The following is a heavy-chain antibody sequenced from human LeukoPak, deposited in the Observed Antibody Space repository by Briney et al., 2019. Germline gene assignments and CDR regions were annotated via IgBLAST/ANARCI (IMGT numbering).Heavy chain of an antibody. CDR3: TTENYYGSGTH. J-gene: IGHJ4*02. CDR2: IKSKTDGGTT. Sequence: GGSLRLSCAASGFTFSNAWMSWVRQAPGKGLEWVGRIKSKTDGGTTDYAAPVKGRFAISRDDSKNTLYLQMNSLKTEDTAVYYCTTENYYGSGTHWGQGTLVTVSS. CDR1: GFTFSNAW. V-gene: IGHV3-15*01. D-gene: IGHD3-10*01.